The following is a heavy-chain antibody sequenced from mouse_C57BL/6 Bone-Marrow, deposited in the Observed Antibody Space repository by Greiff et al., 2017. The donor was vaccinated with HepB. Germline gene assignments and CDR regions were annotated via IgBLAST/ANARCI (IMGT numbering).Heavy chain of an antibody. V-gene: IGHV1-55*01. Sequence: QVQLQQPGAELVKPGASVKMSCKASGYTFTSYWITWVKQRPGQGLEWIGDIYPGSGSTNYNEKFKSKATLTVDTSSSTAYMQLSSLTSEDSAVYYCARDDDYDTYAMDYWGQGTSVTVS. J-gene: IGHJ4*01. CDR3: ARDDDYDTYAMDY. D-gene: IGHD2-4*01. CDR1: GYTFTSYW. CDR2: IYPGSGST.